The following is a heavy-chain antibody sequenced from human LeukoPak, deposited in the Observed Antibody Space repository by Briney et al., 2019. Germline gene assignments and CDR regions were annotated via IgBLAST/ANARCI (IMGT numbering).Heavy chain of an antibody. CDR2: MNPNSGNT. Sequence: ASVKVSCKASGYTFTSYDINWVRQATGQGLEWMGWMNPNSGNTGYAQKFQGRVTITRNTSISTAYMELSSLRSEDTAVYYCARGGYCSGGSCYRWFDPWGQGTLVTVSS. J-gene: IGHJ5*02. CDR3: ARGGYCSGGSCYRWFDP. CDR1: GYTFTSYD. V-gene: IGHV1-8*01. D-gene: IGHD2-15*01.